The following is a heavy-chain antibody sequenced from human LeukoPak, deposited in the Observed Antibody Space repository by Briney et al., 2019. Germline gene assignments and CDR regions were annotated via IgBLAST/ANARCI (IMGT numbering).Heavy chain of an antibody. CDR3: ASRDLTFCSMDV. CDR2: INHSGST. J-gene: IGHJ6*02. CDR1: GGSFSGYY. Sequence: SETLSLTCAVYGGSFSGYYWSWIRQPPGKGLEWIGEINHSGSTNYNPSLKSRVTISVDTSKNQFSLKLSSVTAADTAVYYCASRDLTFCSMDVWGQGTTVTVSS. V-gene: IGHV4-34*01. D-gene: IGHD2/OR15-2a*01.